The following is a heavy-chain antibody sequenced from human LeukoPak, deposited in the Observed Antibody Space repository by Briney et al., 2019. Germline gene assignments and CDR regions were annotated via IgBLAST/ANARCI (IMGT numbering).Heavy chain of an antibody. J-gene: IGHJ4*02. CDR3: ARDRYSSSWGYFDY. CDR2: IIPIFGTA. V-gene: IGHV1-69*13. CDR1: GGTFSSYA. Sequence: ASVKVSRKASGGTFSSYAISWVRQAPGQGLEWMGGIIPIFGTANYAQKFQGRVTITADESTSTAYMELSSLRSEDTAVYYCARDRYSSSWGYFDYWGQGTLVTVSS. D-gene: IGHD6-13*01.